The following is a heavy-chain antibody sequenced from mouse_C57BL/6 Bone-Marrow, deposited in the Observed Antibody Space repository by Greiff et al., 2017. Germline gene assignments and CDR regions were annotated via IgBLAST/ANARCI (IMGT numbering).Heavy chain of an antibody. CDR3: ARTGGYYLFAY. J-gene: IGHJ3*01. Sequence: LQESGASVKISCKASGYAFSSYWMNWVKQRPGKGLEWIGQIYPGDGDTNYNGKFKGKATLTADKSSSTAYMQLSSLTSEDSAVYFCARTGGYYLFAYWGQGTLVTVSA. CDR2: IYPGDGDT. V-gene: IGHV1-80*01. D-gene: IGHD2-3*01. CDR1: GYAFSSYW.